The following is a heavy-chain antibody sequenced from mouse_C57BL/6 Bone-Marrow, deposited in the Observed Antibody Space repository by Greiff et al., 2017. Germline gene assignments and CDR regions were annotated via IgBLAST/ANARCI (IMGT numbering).Heavy chain of an antibody. D-gene: IGHD2-2*01. CDR3: ARSQWTMVTTNYFDY. CDR2: INPYNGGT. Sequence: VQLQQSGPVLVKPGASVKMSCKASGYTFTDYYMNWVKQSHGKSLEWIGVINPYNGGTSYNQKFKGKATLTVDKSSSTAYMELNSLTSEDSAVYYCARSQWTMVTTNYFDYWGQGTTLTVSS. V-gene: IGHV1-19*01. CDR1: GYTFTDYY. J-gene: IGHJ2*01.